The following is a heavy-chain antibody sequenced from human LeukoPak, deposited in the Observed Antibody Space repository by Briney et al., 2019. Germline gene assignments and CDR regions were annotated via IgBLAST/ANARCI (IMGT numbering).Heavy chain of an antibody. V-gene: IGHV3-64*01. D-gene: IGHD5-24*01. CDR3: ARDKSYNYYYYYMDV. CDR2: ISSNGGST. CDR1: GFTFSSYA. Sequence: GGSLRLSCAASGFTFSSYAMHWVRQAPGKGLEYVSAISSNGGSTYYANSVKGRFTISRDNSKNTLYLRMGSLRAEDMAVYYCARDKSYNYYYYYMDVWGKGTTVTVSS. J-gene: IGHJ6*03.